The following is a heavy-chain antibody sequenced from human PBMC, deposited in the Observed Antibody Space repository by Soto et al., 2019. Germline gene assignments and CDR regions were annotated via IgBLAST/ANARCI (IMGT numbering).Heavy chain of an antibody. J-gene: IGHJ6*03. CDR3: AKELELGKYYYYYYMDV. Sequence: GGSLRLSCAASGFTFSSYAMSWVRQAPGKGLEWVSAISGSGGSTYYADSVKGRFTISRDNSKNTLYLQMNSLRAEDTAVYYCAKELELGKYYYYYYMDVWGKGTXVTVSS. D-gene: IGHD1-7*01. V-gene: IGHV3-23*01. CDR2: ISGSGGST. CDR1: GFTFSSYA.